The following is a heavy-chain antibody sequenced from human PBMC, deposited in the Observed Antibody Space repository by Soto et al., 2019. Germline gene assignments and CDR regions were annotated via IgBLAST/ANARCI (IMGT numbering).Heavy chain of an antibody. J-gene: IGHJ1*01. V-gene: IGHV3-66*01. D-gene: IGHD3-10*01. CDR2: IYSGGST. CDR1: GFTVSSNY. Sequence: GGSLRLSCAASGFTVSSNYVSWVRQAPGKGLEWVSVIYSGGSTYYADSVKGRFTISRDNSKNTLYLQMNGLRAEDTAVYYCARDMVRGLYPEYFQHWGQGTLVTVSS. CDR3: ARDMVRGLYPEYFQH.